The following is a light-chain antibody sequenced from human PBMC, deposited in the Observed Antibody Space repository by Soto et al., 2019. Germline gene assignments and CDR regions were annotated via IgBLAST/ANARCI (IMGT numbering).Light chain of an antibody. V-gene: IGKV3-20*01. CDR3: QQYGSSPIFT. CDR2: GAS. Sequence: IVLTQSPGTLSLSPGERATLSCRASQSVSSSYLAWYQQKPGQAPRLLIYGASGRATGIPDRFSGSGSGTDFTITISRLEPEDFAVYYCQQYGSSPIFTCGPGTKVDIK. CDR1: QSVSSSY. J-gene: IGKJ3*01.